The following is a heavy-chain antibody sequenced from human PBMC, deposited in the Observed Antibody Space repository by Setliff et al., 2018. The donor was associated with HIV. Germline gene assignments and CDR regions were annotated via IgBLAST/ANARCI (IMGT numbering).Heavy chain of an antibody. CDR1: GCSFTAYG. D-gene: IGHD6-19*01. Sequence: AAVKVSCKASGCSFTAYGISWVRQAAGQGFEWMGWINIDSGHTNFAQNFQDRVTVTTDTSTNTTYMELRGLRSDDTATYYCARVPSVAAGLVRAGFYSWGQGTLVTVSS. V-gene: IGHV1-18*01. J-gene: IGHJ5*01. CDR2: INIDSGHT. CDR3: ARVPSVAAGLVRAGFYS.